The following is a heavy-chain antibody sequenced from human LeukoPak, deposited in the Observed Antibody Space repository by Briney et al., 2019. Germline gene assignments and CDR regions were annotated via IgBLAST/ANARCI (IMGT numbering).Heavy chain of an antibody. J-gene: IGHJ6*02. CDR1: GYTFTSYD. CDR3: ARGLYYDFWSGYYHTMKYYYGMDV. V-gene: IGHV1-8*01. CDR2: MNPNSGNT. D-gene: IGHD3-3*01. Sequence: ASVKVSCKASGYTFTSYDINWVRQANGPGLEWMGLMNPNSGNTGYAQKFQGRVTITRNTSISTAYMELSSLRSEDTAVYYCARGLYYDFWSGYYHTMKYYYGMDVWGQGTTVTVSS.